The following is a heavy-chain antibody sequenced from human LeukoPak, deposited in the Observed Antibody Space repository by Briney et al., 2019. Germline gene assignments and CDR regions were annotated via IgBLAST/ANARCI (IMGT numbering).Heavy chain of an antibody. CDR1: GYTFTSHG. Sequence: ASVKVSCKASGYTFTSHGISWVRQAPGQGLEWMGWISAYNGNTNYAQKLQGRVTMTTDTSTSTAYMELRSLRSDDTAVYYCARGTHYYDSSGYSGDYWGQGTLVTVSS. D-gene: IGHD3-22*01. CDR2: ISAYNGNT. CDR3: ARGTHYYDSSGYSGDY. V-gene: IGHV1-18*01. J-gene: IGHJ4*02.